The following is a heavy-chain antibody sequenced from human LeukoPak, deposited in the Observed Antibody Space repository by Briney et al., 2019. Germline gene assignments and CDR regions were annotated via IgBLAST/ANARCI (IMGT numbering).Heavy chain of an antibody. Sequence: GGSLRLSCAASGLTFSGYGMHWVRQAPGKGLEWVAFIKHDGSNKDYGDSVKGRFTISRDNSNNMLYLQMNSLRAEDTAVYYCARAVLLWFGELFGGADYWGQGTLVTVSS. J-gene: IGHJ4*02. CDR1: GLTFSGYG. CDR3: ARAVLLWFGELFGGADY. D-gene: IGHD3-10*01. V-gene: IGHV3-30*02. CDR2: IKHDGSNK.